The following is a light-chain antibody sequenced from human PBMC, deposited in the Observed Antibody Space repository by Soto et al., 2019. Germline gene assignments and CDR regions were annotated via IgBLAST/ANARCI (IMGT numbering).Light chain of an antibody. J-gene: IGKJ1*01. CDR3: QQYINWPRT. V-gene: IGKV3-15*01. CDR2: GAS. Sequence: EILMTQSPATLSVSPGESATLSCWASQSVNSNLAWYQQKPGQAPRLLISGASTRATGIPARFSGSGSGAEFTLTISSLQSEDFAIYYCQQYINWPRTFGQGTKVEIK. CDR1: QSVNSN.